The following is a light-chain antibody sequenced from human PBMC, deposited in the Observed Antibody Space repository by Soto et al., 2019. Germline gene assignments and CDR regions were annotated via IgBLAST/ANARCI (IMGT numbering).Light chain of an antibody. J-gene: IGKJ3*01. CDR1: QSVSSSY. CDR2: GAS. CDR3: QQYGSSPLT. V-gene: IGKV3-20*01. Sequence: EIVLTQSPGTLSLSPGERATLSCRASQSVSSSYLAWYQQKPGQAPRLLIYGASSRATCIPDRFSGRGSGTDYTLTISRLEPEDFAVDYCQQYGSSPLTVGPGTKVDIK.